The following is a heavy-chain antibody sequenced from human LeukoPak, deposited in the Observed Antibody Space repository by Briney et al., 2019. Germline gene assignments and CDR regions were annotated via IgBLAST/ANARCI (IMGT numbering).Heavy chain of an antibody. CDR1: GFTFSSYA. D-gene: IGHD6-13*01. CDR3: ARYSSRGYYFDY. J-gene: IGHJ4*02. Sequence: PGGSLRLSCAASGFTFSSYAMGWARQAPGKGLEWVSAISGSGGSTYYADSVKGRFTISRDNSKNTLYLQMNSLRAEDTAVYYCARYSSRGYYFDYWGQGTLVTVSS. V-gene: IGHV3-23*01. CDR2: ISGSGGST.